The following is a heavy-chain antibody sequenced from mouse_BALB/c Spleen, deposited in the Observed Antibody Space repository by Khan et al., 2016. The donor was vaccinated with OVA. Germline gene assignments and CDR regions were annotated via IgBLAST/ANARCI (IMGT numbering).Heavy chain of an antibody. D-gene: IGHD2-13*01. V-gene: IGHV1-52*01. J-gene: IGHJ3*01. Sequence: QVQLKQSGAELVRPGASVKLSCKASGYTFTSYWMNWVRQRPRQGLEWIGKINPSDSESHYNQMFKDKATLTVDKSSGTAYMQLSSLTSEDSAVYYGERREKYGDEPARFAYWGQGTLVTVSA. CDR3: ERREKYGDEPARFAY. CDR1: GYTFTSYW. CDR2: INPSDSES.